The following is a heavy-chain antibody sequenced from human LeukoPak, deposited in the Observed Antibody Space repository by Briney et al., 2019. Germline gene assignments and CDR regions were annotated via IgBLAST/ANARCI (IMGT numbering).Heavy chain of an antibody. CDR2: IYYGGST. Sequence: SQTLSLTCTVSGGSISSGGYYWSWHRQHPGMGPEWAGYIYYGGSTYYNPSLKSRVTISVDTSKNQFSLKLSSVTAADTAVYYCAVGYSYGSHQVDAFDIWGQGTMVTVSS. J-gene: IGHJ3*02. CDR3: AVGYSYGSHQVDAFDI. D-gene: IGHD5-18*01. V-gene: IGHV4-31*03. CDR1: GGSISSGGYY.